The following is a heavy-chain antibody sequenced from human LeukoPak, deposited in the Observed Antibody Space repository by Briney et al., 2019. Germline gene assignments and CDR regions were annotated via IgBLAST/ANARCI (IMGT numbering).Heavy chain of an antibody. V-gene: IGHV3-23*01. CDR3: ASGGAPAGY. D-gene: IGHD6-25*01. CDR1: GFTFSSYA. CDR2: ISNSSGST. J-gene: IGHJ4*02. Sequence: PGGSLRLSCAASGFTFSSYAMSWVRQAPGKGLEWVSSISNSSGSTYYAASVKGRFTISRDNSKNTLYLQMNSLRAEDTAVYYCASGGAPAGYWGQGTLVIVSS.